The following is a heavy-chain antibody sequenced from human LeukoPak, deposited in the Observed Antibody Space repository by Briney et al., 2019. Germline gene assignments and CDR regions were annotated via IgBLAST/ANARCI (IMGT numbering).Heavy chain of an antibody. V-gene: IGHV4-34*01. CDR3: ARAVDRTFDY. D-gene: IGHD3-22*01. Sequence: SETLSLTCAVYGGSFSGCYWSWIRQPPGKGLEWIGEINHSGSTNYNPSLKSRVTISVDTSKNQFSLKLSSVTAADTAVYYCARAVDRTFDYWGQGTLVTVSS. J-gene: IGHJ4*02. CDR2: INHSGST. CDR1: GGSFSGCY.